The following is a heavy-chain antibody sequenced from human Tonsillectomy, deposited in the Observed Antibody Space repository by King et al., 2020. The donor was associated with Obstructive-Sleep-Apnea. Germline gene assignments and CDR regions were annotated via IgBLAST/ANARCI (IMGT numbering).Heavy chain of an antibody. CDR3: TRGDGDYRGIDY. Sequence: QLQESGPGLVKPSETLSLTCTVSGYSINSDYYWGWIRQPPGKGLEWIGSIYHTGSTYYNSSLKSRVTISVVTSKNQFSLKLNSVTAADTAVYYCTRGDGDYRGIDYWGQGTLVTVSS. J-gene: IGHJ4*02. V-gene: IGHV4-38-2*02. CDR2: IYHTGST. D-gene: IGHD4-17*01. CDR1: GYSINSDYY.